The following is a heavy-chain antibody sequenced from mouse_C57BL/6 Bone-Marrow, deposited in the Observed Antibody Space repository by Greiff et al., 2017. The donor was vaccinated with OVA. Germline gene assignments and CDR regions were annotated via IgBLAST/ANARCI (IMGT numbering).Heavy chain of an antibody. D-gene: IGHD1-1*01. CDR1: GYTFTSYW. CDR2: IYPSDSET. V-gene: IGHV1-61*01. CDR3: AREDCGSSYWYFDV. J-gene: IGHJ1*03. Sequence: QVQLQQPGAELVRPGSSVKLSCKASGYTFTSYWMDWVKQRPGQGLEWIGNIYPSDSETHYNQKFKDKATLTVDKSSSTAYMQLSSLTSVDSAVYYCAREDCGSSYWYFDVWGTGTTVTVSS.